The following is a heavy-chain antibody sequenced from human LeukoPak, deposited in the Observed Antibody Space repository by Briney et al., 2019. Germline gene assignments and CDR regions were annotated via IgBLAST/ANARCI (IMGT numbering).Heavy chain of an antibody. CDR1: GFTFNSYW. V-gene: IGHV3-7*05. CDR2: IKQDGSEK. CDR3: ARVWPYTGRPYAYDF. J-gene: IGHJ4*02. Sequence: GGSLRLSCAASGFTFNSYWMSWVRQAPGKGQEWVANIKQDGSEKYYVDSVKGRFTISRDNAKNSLYLQMNSLRAEDTAVYYCARVWPYTGRPYAYDFWGQGSLVTVSS. D-gene: IGHD1-26*01.